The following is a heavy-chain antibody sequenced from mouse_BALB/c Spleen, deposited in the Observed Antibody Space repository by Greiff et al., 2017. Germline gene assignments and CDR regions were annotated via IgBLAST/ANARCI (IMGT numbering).Heavy chain of an antibody. Sequence: QVQLQQSGAELARPGASVKLSCKASGYTFTSYWMQWVKQRPGQGLEWIGAIYPGDGDTRYTQKFKGKATLTADKSSSTAYMQLSSLASEDSAVYYCARKRALGHFDYWGQGTTLTVSS. J-gene: IGHJ2*01. CDR2: IYPGDGDT. V-gene: IGHV1-87*01. CDR1: GYTFTSYW. D-gene: IGHD4-1*01. CDR3: ARKRALGHFDY.